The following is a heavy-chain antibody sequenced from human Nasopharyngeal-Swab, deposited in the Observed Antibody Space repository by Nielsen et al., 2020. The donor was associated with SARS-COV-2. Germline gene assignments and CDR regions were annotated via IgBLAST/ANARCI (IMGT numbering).Heavy chain of an antibody. CDR2: INAGNDKT. CDR1: GYTFTSYA. D-gene: IGHD3-22*01. Sequence: ASVKVSCKASGYTFTSYAMNWVRQAPGQGLEWMGWINAGNDKTKYSQKLQGRVTITRDTSASTAYMELSSLGSEDTAVYYCARITYYDSSGYWPYFDYWGQGTLVTVSS. J-gene: IGHJ4*02. CDR3: ARITYYDSSGYWPYFDY. V-gene: IGHV1-3*01.